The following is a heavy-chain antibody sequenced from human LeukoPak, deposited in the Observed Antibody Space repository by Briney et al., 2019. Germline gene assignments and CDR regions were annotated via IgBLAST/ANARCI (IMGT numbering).Heavy chain of an antibody. D-gene: IGHD6-13*01. Sequence: PETLCVTCTVSGGSISSSSYYWGCIRQPPGKGLEWIGSIYYSGSTYYNPSLKSRVTISVDTSKNQFSLKLSSVTAADTAVYYCARSGSSSWLSLLDYWGQGAMVTLSS. V-gene: IGHV4-39*01. CDR1: GGSISSSSYY. J-gene: IGHJ4*02. CDR2: IYYSGST. CDR3: ARSGSSSWLSLLDY.